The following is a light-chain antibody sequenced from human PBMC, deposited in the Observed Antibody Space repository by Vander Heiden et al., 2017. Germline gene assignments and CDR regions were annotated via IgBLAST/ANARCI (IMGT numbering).Light chain of an antibody. V-gene: IGLV2-8*01. J-gene: IGLJ2*01. CDR1: SSDVGGYTY. CDR3: NSYAGSNNLVV. Sequence: QSALTQTPSASGSPGQLVTISCTGTSSDVGGYTYVSWYQPHPGKAPKLMIYEVSKRPSGVPDRFSGSKSGNTASLTVSGLQAEDEADYYCNSYAGSNNLVVFGGGTKLTVL. CDR2: EVS.